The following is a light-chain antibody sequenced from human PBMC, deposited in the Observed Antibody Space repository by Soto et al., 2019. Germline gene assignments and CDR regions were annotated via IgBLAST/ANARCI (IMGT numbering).Light chain of an antibody. J-gene: IGKJ4*01. CDR2: AAS. CDR3: QQYNNWPPLT. Sequence: IVMTQSPATLSVPPGERVTLSCRASQSVSNNLAWYQQKPGQAPRLLIYAASTRATGLPARFSGSGSGTQFTLTISSLQSEDFAVYYCQQYNNWPPLTFGGGTKVEIK. CDR1: QSVSNN. V-gene: IGKV3-15*01.